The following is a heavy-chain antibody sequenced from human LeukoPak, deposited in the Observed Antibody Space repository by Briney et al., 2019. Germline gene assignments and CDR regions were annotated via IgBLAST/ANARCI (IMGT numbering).Heavy chain of an antibody. CDR3: ARDGGAVVVPAAPFDY. Sequence: PGGSLRLSCAASGFTFSSYAVHWVRQAPGKGLEWVAVISYDGSNKYYADSVKGRFTISRDNSKNTLYLQMNSLRAEDTAVYYCARDGGAVVVPAAPFDYWGQGTLVTVSS. J-gene: IGHJ4*02. CDR2: ISYDGSNK. CDR1: GFTFSSYA. D-gene: IGHD2-2*01. V-gene: IGHV3-30*04.